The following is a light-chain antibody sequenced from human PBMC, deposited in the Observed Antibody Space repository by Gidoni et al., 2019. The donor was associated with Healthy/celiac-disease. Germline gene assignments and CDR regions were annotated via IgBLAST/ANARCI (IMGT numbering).Light chain of an antibody. J-gene: IGKJ4*01. CDR2: IAS. V-gene: IGKV1-27*01. Sequence: DTQFTQSPSSLSASVGNRVTSTGRVSQGISSYLNWYRQKPGKVPKLLIYIASNLQYGVPSRFSGSGSWTDFPLTICSLQPEDFATYYGKRTSNAPFTCGGGTKVEIK. CDR3: KRTSNAPFT. CDR1: QGISSY.